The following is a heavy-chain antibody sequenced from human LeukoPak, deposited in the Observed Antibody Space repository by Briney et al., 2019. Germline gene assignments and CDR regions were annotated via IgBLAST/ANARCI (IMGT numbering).Heavy chain of an antibody. J-gene: IGHJ4*02. Sequence: PGGSLRLSCAASGFTFSSYGMHWVRQAPGKGLEWVAFIRYDGSNKYYADSVKGRFTISRDNSKNTLYLQMNSLRAEDTAVYYCAKDLRARQQLVPFDYWGQGTLVTVSS. CDR2: IRYDGSNK. CDR1: GFTFSSYG. D-gene: IGHD6-13*01. V-gene: IGHV3-30*02. CDR3: AKDLRARQQLVPFDY.